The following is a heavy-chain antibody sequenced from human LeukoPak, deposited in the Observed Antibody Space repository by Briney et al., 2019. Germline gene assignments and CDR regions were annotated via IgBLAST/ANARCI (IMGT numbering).Heavy chain of an antibody. J-gene: IGHJ5*02. CDR3: ARESIGSPFDP. V-gene: IGHV3-21*01. D-gene: IGHD3-22*01. Sequence: GGSLRLSCAASGFAFSSYSMNWVRQAPGKGLEWVSYISSSSSYIFYADSVKGRFTISRDNAKNSLYLQMNSLRAEDTAVYYCARESIGSPFDPWGQGTLVTVSS. CDR1: GFAFSSYS. CDR2: ISSSSSYI.